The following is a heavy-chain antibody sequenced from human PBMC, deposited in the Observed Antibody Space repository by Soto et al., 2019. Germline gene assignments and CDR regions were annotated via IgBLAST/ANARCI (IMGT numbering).Heavy chain of an antibody. V-gene: IGHV1-69*06. D-gene: IGHD5-12*01. CDR1: GGTFSSYA. CDR2: IIPIFGTA. CDR3: ERAWEAPIRVHLYYYGMDV. Sequence: QVQLVQSGAEVKKPGSSVKVSCKASGGTFSSYAISWVRQAPGQGLEWMGGIIPIFGTANYAQKVQGRVTMTADKSRCTAYMELTSLRSEDTAVYYCERAWEAPIRVHLYYYGMDVWGKGTTVTVSS. J-gene: IGHJ6*04.